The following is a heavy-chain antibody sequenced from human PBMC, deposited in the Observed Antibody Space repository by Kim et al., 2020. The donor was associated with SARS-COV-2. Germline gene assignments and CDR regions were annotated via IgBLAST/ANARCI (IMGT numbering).Heavy chain of an antibody. V-gene: IGHV4-4*07. D-gene: IGHD6-6*01. Sequence: YNPSRKGRVTMSVDTSKNQFSLKLSSVTAADTAVYYCASLSAHLDAFDIWGQGTMVTVSS. CDR3: ASLSAHLDAFDI. J-gene: IGHJ3*02.